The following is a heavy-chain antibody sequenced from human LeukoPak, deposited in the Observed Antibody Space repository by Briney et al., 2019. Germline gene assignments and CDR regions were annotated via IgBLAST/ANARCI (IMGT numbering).Heavy chain of an antibody. Sequence: GGSLRLSCAASGVTFSSFAMHWVRQAPGKGLEWVAVISYHGRDKYYADSVKGRFTISRDNSKNTLYLQMNSLRAEDTAVYYCASHGSGSNDYWGQGTLVTVSS. CDR2: ISYHGRDK. J-gene: IGHJ4*02. CDR1: GVTFSSFA. D-gene: IGHD3-10*01. CDR3: ASHGSGSNDY. V-gene: IGHV3-30*04.